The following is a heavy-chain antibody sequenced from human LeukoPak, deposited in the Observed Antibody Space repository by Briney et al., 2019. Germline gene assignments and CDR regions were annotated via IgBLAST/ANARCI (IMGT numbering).Heavy chain of an antibody. V-gene: IGHV3-23*01. Sequence: GGSLRLSCAASGFTFSSYAMIWVRQAPGKGLEWVSAISGSGGSTYYADSVKGRFTISRDNSKNTLYLQMNSLRAEDTAVYYCAESHQPYDYYGMDVWGQGTTVTVSS. CDR3: AESHQPYDYYGMDV. D-gene: IGHD2-2*01. CDR2: ISGSGGST. CDR1: GFTFSSYA. J-gene: IGHJ6*02.